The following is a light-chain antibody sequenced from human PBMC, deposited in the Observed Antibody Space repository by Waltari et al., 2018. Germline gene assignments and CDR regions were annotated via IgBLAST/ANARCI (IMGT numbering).Light chain of an antibody. Sequence: EIVLTQSPGTLSLSPGERATLSCRASQSVSSNYLGWYQQKPGQAPRLLIRGASSRATGIPDRFSGSGSGADFTLTISRLEPEDFAVYYCQQYGSSPRTFGQGTKVEIK. CDR3: QQYGSSPRT. V-gene: IGKV3-20*01. J-gene: IGKJ1*01. CDR2: GAS. CDR1: QSVSSNY.